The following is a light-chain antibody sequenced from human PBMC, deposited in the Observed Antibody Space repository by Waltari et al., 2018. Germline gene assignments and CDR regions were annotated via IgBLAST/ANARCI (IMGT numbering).Light chain of an antibody. CDR3: NSFTSSNTVI. Sequence: QSALTQPASVSGSPGQSITISCTGTRSDIGRYKYVSWFQQHPGKAPKLMLYDIRNPPSGVSNRFSGSKSDYTASLTISGLQAEDEAVYFCNSFTSSNTVIFGGGTKLTV. V-gene: IGLV2-14*03. CDR2: DIR. J-gene: IGLJ2*01. CDR1: RSDIGRYKY.